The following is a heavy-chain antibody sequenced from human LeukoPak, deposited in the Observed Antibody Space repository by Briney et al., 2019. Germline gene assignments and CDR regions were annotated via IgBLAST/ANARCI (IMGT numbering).Heavy chain of an antibody. V-gene: IGHV4-39*01. D-gene: IGHD4-17*01. CDR3: ARSLSYGDHYFDY. Sequence: PSETLSLTCTVSGGSISSGNYYWGWIRQPPGTGLEWIGNIYYRGSAYYNPSLKSRVTISVDTSKNQFSLKLSSVTAADTAVYFCARSLSYGDHYFDYWGQGTLVTVSS. CDR1: GGSISSGNYY. CDR2: IYYRGSA. J-gene: IGHJ4*02.